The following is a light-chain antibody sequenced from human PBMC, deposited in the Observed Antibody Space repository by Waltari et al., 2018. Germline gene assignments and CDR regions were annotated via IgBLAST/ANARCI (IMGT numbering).Light chain of an antibody. J-gene: IGKJ1*01. V-gene: IGKV1-6*02. Sequence: AIQLTQSPSSLSASVGDKVTITCRASHGIRVDLAWYQQKPGKAPKLLIYGASSLQSGVPSRFSGGASGSDFTLTISSLQPEDSATYYCLQDYIYPRTFGQGTKVELK. CDR3: LQDYIYPRT. CDR2: GAS. CDR1: HGIRVD.